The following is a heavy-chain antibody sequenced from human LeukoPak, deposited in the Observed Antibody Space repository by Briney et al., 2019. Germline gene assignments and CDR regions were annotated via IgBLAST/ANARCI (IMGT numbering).Heavy chain of an antibody. J-gene: IGHJ4*02. CDR3: ARHGTVTHRFDY. Sequence: SETLSLTCGVSGGSMSSSSYYWGGIRQPPGKGLEWIGSIYYSGSTYYNPSLKSRVTISVDSSKNQCSLKLSSVTAADTAVYYCARHGTVTHRFDYWGQGTLVTVSS. V-gene: IGHV4-39*01. CDR2: IYYSGST. CDR1: GGSMSSSSYY. D-gene: IGHD4-17*01.